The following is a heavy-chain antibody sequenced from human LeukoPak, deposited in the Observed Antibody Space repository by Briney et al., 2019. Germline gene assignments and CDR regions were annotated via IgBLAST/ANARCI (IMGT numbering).Heavy chain of an antibody. V-gene: IGHV3-21*01. D-gene: IGHD3-3*01. J-gene: IGHJ4*02. CDR3: ARDFIAYDPLDY. CDR2: ISTSSSHI. Sequence: GGSLRLSCAASGFTFSGFDMNWVRQAPGKGLEWISSISTSSSHIYYADSVKGRFTISRDNAKNSLYLQMNSLRADDTAVYWCARDFIAYDPLDYWGQGTLVTVSS. CDR1: GFTFSGFD.